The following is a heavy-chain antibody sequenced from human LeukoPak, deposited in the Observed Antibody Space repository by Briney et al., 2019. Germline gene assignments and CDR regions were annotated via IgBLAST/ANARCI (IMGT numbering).Heavy chain of an antibody. Sequence: EASVKVSCKASGYTFTSYGISWVRQAPGQGLEWMGWISAYNGNTNYAQKLQGRVTMTTDTSTSTAYMELRSLRSDDTAVYYCARGGGGYLLGLSAGQLWGIDYWGQGTLVTVSS. J-gene: IGHJ4*02. D-gene: IGHD3-16*01. CDR2: ISAYNGNT. CDR1: GYTFTSYG. V-gene: IGHV1-18*01. CDR3: ARGGGGYLLGLSAGQLWGIDY.